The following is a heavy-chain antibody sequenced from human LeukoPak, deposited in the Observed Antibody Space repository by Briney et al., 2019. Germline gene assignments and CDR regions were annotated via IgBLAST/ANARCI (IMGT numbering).Heavy chain of an antibody. CDR2: IYYSGST. V-gene: IGHV4-59*08. J-gene: IGHJ3*02. CDR3: ARHHNYYDSSGYYKNDAFDI. D-gene: IGHD3-22*01. CDR1: GGSISSYY. Sequence: SETLSLTCTVSGGSISSYYCSWIRQPPGKGLEWIGYIYYSGSTNYNPSLKSRVTISVDTSKNPFSLKLSSVTAADTAVYYCARHHNYYDSSGYYKNDAFDIWGQGTMVTVSS.